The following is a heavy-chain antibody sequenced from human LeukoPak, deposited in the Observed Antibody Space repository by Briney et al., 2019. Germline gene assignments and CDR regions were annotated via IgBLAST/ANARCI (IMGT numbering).Heavy chain of an antibody. D-gene: IGHD6-19*01. CDR2: TDAAGRSV. CDR1: GFTFSYYS. Sequence: GGSLRLSCVASGFTFSYYSMNWVRQAPGKGLEWVSSTDAAGRSVFYADSVKGRFTISRDNAKNSLYLQLNSLRDEDTAVYYCARDRGSGWXGDLGYWGQGTLVTVSS. CDR3: ARDRGSGWXGDLGY. J-gene: IGHJ4*02. V-gene: IGHV3-21*01.